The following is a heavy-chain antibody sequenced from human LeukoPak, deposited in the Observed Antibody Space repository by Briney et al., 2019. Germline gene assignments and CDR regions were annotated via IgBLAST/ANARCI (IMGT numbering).Heavy chain of an antibody. CDR3: ARELRYFRPFDP. CDR2: IYHSGST. V-gene: IGHV4-38-2*02. Sequence: SETLSLTCTVSGYSISSGYYWGWIRQPPGKGLEWIGSIYHSGSTYYNPSLKSRVTISVDTSKNQFSLKLSSVTAADTAVYYCARELRYFRPFDPWGQGTLVTVSS. J-gene: IGHJ5*02. D-gene: IGHD3-9*01. CDR1: GYSISSGYY.